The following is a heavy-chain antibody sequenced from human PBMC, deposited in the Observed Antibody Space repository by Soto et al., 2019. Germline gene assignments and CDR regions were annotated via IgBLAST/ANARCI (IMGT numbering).Heavy chain of an antibody. Sequence: ASVKVSCKASGYTFTSYGISWVRQAPGQGLEWMGWVSAYNGNTNYAQKLQGRVTMTTDTSTSTAYMELRSLRSDDTAVYYCARANYPGGWPGDPPDYWGQGTLVTVSS. V-gene: IGHV1-18*01. J-gene: IGHJ4*02. CDR2: VSAYNGNT. CDR1: GYTFTSYG. CDR3: ARANYPGGWPGDPPDY. D-gene: IGHD6-19*01.